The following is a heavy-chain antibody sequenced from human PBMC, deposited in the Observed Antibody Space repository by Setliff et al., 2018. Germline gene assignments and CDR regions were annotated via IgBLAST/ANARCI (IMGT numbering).Heavy chain of an antibody. D-gene: IGHD5-18*01. CDR3: ARARGYSYGPFDI. V-gene: IGHV3-48*03. Sequence: TFSSYEMNWVRQAPGKGLEWVSYISSSGITIYYADSVKGRFTISRDNAKNSLYLQMNSLRAEDTAVYSCARARGYSYGPFDIWGQGTMVTVSS. J-gene: IGHJ3*02. CDR2: ISSSGITI. CDR1: TFSSYE.